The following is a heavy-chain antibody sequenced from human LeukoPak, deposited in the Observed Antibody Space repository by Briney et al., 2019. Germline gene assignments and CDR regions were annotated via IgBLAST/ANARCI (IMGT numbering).Heavy chain of an antibody. D-gene: IGHD3-22*01. CDR3: ARDLADYYDSSGGNWFDP. V-gene: IGHV1-2*02. J-gene: IGHJ5*02. CDR2: INPNSGGT. CDR1: GYTFTSYA. Sequence: ASVKVSCKASGYTFTSYAMNWVRQAPGQGLEWMGWINPNSGGTNYAQKFQGRVTMTRDTSISTAYMELSRLRSDDTAVYYCARDLADYYDSSGGNWFDPWGQGTLVTVSS.